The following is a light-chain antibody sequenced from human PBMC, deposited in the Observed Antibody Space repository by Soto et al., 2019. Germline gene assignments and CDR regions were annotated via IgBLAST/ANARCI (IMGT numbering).Light chain of an antibody. CDR3: QQSYTTPYT. J-gene: IGKJ2*01. CDR2: AAS. V-gene: IGKV1-39*01. CDR1: QSITNS. Sequence: DIQMTQSPSSLSASVGDRVTITCRASQSITNSLNWYQQKPGKAPKLLIYAASSLQSGVPSRFSCSGSGTDFTLTISSLQPEDFATYYCQQSYTTPYTFGQGTKLEIK.